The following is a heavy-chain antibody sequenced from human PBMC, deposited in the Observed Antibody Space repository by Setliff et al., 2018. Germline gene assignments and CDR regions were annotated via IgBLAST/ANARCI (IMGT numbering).Heavy chain of an antibody. J-gene: IGHJ4*03. CDR1: GGSISDNNYY. Sequence: SETLSLTCTVSGGSISDNNYYWGWIRQSPGKELEWIGGISHSANKYYNPSFRTGVTISVDMSKNQFFLNIDSVTAADTAVYYCARHTIAMSTIISYFDYWGKGTTVTVSS. CDR3: ARHTIAMSTIISYFDY. V-gene: IGHV4-39*01. CDR2: ISHSANK. D-gene: IGHD3-10*01.